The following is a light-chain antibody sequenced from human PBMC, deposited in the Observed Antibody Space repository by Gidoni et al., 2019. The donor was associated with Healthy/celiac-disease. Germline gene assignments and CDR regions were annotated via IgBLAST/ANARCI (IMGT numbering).Light chain of an antibody. V-gene: IGKV3-15*01. Sequence: DIVMTQSPATLSVSPGERATLSCRASKSVSSNLAWYQQKPGQAPRLLIYGASTRATGIPARFSGSGSWTEFTLTISSLQYEDFAVYYCQQYNNWPPWTFGQGTKVEIK. CDR2: GAS. J-gene: IGKJ1*01. CDR1: KSVSSN. CDR3: QQYNNWPPWT.